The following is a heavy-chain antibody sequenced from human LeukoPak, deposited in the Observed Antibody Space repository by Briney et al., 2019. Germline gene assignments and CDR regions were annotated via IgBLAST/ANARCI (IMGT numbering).Heavy chain of an antibody. Sequence: GGSLRLSCTASGFTFGDYAMTWFRQAPGTGLEWVSSIGPSSGDIHYADSVKGRFTISRDNGKNSLYLQMNSLRAEDTAVYYCARDRGARGRGLAWGQGTQVTVTS. J-gene: IGHJ5*02. D-gene: IGHD3-10*01. CDR3: ARDRGARGRGLA. CDR2: IGPSSGDI. CDR1: GFTFGDYA. V-gene: IGHV3-21*01.